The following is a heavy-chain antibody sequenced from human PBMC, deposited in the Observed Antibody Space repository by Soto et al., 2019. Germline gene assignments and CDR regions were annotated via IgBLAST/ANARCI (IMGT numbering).Heavy chain of an antibody. J-gene: IGHJ4*02. D-gene: IGHD6-13*01. CDR3: VRVPRGIGIAAAGTFDY. CDR1: GFTFSSYA. CDR2: INSDGSST. Sequence: PGGSLRLSCAASGFTFSSYAMHWVRQAPGKGLVWVSRINSDGSSTSYADSVKGRFTISRDNAKNTLYLQMNSLRAEDTAVYYCVRVPRGIGIAAAGTFDYWGQGTLVTVSS. V-gene: IGHV3-74*01.